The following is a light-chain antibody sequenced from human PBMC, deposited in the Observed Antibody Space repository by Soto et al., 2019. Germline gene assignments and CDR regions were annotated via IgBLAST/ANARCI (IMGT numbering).Light chain of an antibody. CDR2: EVF. CDR3: SSSTTNNGHV. CDR1: SNDVGAFDY. J-gene: IGLJ2*01. Sequence: QSALTQPASVSASPGQSISISCTGTSNDVGAFDYVSWYQQHPGKAPKLIIFEVFNRPSGVSTRFSGSKSGSTASLTISGLQAEDEADYFCSSSTTNNGHVFGGGTKLTVL. V-gene: IGLV2-14*01.